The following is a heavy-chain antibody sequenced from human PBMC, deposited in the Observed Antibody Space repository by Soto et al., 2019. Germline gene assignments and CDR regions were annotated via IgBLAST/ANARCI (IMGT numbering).Heavy chain of an antibody. CDR2: ISSSSSYI. V-gene: IGHV3-21*01. Sequence: GGSLRLSFAASGFTFSSYSMNWVRKAPGKGLEGVSSISSSSSYIYYADSVKVRFTISIDNSKNSLYLQMNSLRAEDTAVYYCARDTSGGAXWGQGTLVTVSX. CDR1: GFTFSSYS. CDR3: ARDTSGGAX. J-gene: IGHJ4*02. D-gene: IGHD1-26*01.